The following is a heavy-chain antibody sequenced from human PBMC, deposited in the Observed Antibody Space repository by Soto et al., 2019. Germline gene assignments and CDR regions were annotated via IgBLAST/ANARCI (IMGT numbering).Heavy chain of an antibody. V-gene: IGHV5-10-1*01. CDR3: ARLRGLAASTYYYGMDV. Sequence: GESRKISCKGSGYSFTSYWISWVRQMPGKGLEWMGRIDPSDSYTNYSPSFQGHVTISADKSISTAYLQWSSLKASDTAMYYCARLRGLAASTYYYGMDVWGQGTTVTVSS. J-gene: IGHJ6*02. CDR2: IDPSDSYT. CDR1: GYSFTSYW. D-gene: IGHD3-16*01.